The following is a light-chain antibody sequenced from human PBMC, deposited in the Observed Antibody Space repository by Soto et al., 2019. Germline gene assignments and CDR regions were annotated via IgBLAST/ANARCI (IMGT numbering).Light chain of an antibody. CDR1: QSVSSN. Sequence: ETVLTQSPATLSLSPGERATLSCRASQSVSSNLAWYQQKPGQAPRLLIYDASNRATGIPARFSGSGSGTDFTLTISSLEPEDFAVYYCQQRYNWWTFGQGTKVEIK. J-gene: IGKJ1*01. CDR3: QQRYNWWT. CDR2: DAS. V-gene: IGKV3-11*01.